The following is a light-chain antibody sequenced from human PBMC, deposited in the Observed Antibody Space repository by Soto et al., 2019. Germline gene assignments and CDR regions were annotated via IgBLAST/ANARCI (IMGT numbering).Light chain of an antibody. V-gene: IGKV1-5*01. CDR2: DAS. CDR3: QHYNSYSEA. CDR1: QSVGSW. J-gene: IGKJ1*01. Sequence: DIQMTQSPSTLSASVGDRVTISCRASQSVGSWLAWYQQKPGKAPKFLIYDASTLESGVPSRFSGSGSGTEFTLTISSLQPDDFATYYCQHYNSYSEAFGQGTKV.